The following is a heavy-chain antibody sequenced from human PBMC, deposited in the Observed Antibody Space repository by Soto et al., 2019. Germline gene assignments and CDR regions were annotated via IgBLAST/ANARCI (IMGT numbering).Heavy chain of an antibody. J-gene: IGHJ3*02. CDR1: GGTFSRYT. CDR2: IIPILGIA. Sequence: QVQLVQSGAEVKKPGSSVKVSCKASGGTFSRYTISWVRQAPGQGLEWMGRIIPILGIANYAQKFQGRVTIIADKSTSTAYMELSSLRSEDTAMYYCARDDYGDAFDIWGQGTMVTVSS. D-gene: IGHD4-17*01. V-gene: IGHV1-69*08. CDR3: ARDDYGDAFDI.